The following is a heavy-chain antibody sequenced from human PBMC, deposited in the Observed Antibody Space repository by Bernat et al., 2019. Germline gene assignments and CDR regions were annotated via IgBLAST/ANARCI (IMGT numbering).Heavy chain of an antibody. CDR3: ARDPGWGALDL. CDR2: IKSDGSAK. D-gene: IGHD3-16*01. CDR1: GFTFLSHW. Sequence: EVQLVQSGAALVQPGGSPRLSCAASGFTFLSHWMCWLRQAPGKGLEWVANIKSDGSAKYYVDSVKGRFTISRDNVNNSLYLQMNSLRADDTAVYYCARDPGWGALDLWGQGTMVTVSS. V-gene: IGHV3-7*03. J-gene: IGHJ3*01.